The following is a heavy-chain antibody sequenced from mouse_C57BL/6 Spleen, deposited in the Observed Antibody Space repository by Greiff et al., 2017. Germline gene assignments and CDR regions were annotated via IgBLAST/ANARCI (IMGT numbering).Heavy chain of an antibody. CDR2: INPNNGGT. V-gene: IGHV1-18*01. Sequence: EVQLQQSGPELVKPGASVKISCKASGYTFTDYNMDWVKQSHGKSLEWIGDINPNNGGTSYNQKFKGKATLTADKSSSTAYMELRSLTSEHTAVYYGARGDYDGYKVDAMDYWGQGTSVTVSS. CDR1: GYTFTDYN. CDR3: ARGDYDGYKVDAMDY. J-gene: IGHJ4*01. D-gene: IGHD2-3*01.